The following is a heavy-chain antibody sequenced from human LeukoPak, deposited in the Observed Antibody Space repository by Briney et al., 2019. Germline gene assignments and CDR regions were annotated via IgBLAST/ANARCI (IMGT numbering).Heavy chain of an antibody. V-gene: IGHV4-34*01. CDR2: INHSGST. J-gene: IGHJ5*02. D-gene: IGHD2-2*01. Sequence: SETLSLTCAVYGGSFSGYYWSWIRQPPGKGLEWIGEINHSGSTNYNPSLKSRVTISVDTSKNQFSLKLSSVTAADTAVYYCARPGVPATQLEPPNWFDPWGQGTLVTVSS. CDR1: GGSFSGYY. CDR3: ARPGVPATQLEPPNWFDP.